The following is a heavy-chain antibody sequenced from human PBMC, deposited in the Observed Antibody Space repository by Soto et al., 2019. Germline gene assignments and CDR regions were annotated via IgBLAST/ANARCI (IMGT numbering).Heavy chain of an antibody. CDR3: AKGVVAAQGYFEY. CDR1: GFTFSSYA. J-gene: IGHJ4*02. Sequence: EVQLLESGGGLVQPGGSLRLSCAASGFTFSSYAMSWVRQAPGKGREWVSAISGSSGSTYYADSVKGRFTISRDNAKNTLYRQMNSLTAEDTAIYYCAKGVVAAQGYFEYWGQGTLVTVSS. D-gene: IGHD2-15*01. CDR2: ISGSSGST. V-gene: IGHV3-23*01.